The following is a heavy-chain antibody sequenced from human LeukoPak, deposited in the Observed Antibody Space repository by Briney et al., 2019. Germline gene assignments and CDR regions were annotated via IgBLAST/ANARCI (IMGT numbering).Heavy chain of an antibody. CDR2: IYYSGST. J-gene: IGHJ4*02. CDR3: ATQAPLYFDY. V-gene: IGHV4-39*01. CDR1: GGSISGSSYY. Sequence: SETLSLTCTVSGGSISGSSYYWGWIRQPPGKGLEWIGSIYYSGSTYYNPSLKSRVTISVDTSKNQFSLKLNSVTATDTAVYYCATQAPLYFDYWGQGTLVTVSS.